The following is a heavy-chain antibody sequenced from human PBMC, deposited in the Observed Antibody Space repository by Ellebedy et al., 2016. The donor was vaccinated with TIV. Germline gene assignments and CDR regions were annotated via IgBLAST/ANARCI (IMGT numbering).Heavy chain of an antibody. CDR1: GFTFSNYA. CDR2: ISSSGDST. J-gene: IGHJ4*02. V-gene: IGHV3-23*01. Sequence: PGGSLRLSCAASGFTFSNYAMNWVRQAPGKGLEWVSGISSSGDSTYYADSVKGRFTVSRDNSKNTLFLQVNSLGAEDTAVYYCARFRYTSFWHLGHNGLDCWGQGTLVSVSS. D-gene: IGHD6-19*01. CDR3: ARFRYTSFWHLGHNGLDC.